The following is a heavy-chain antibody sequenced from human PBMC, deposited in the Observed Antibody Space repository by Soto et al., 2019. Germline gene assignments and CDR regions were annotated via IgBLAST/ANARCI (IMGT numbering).Heavy chain of an antibody. CDR3: ARGPLRGAGYPYIGAFDI. CDR2: IYHSGST. Sequence: QVQLQESGPGLVKPSWTLSLTCAVSGGSISSSNWWRWVRQPPGKGLEWIGEIYHSGSTNYNPSLRSRVTISVDKSKNQFSLKLSSVTAADTAVYYCARGPLRGAGYPYIGAFDIWGQGTMVTVSS. V-gene: IGHV4-4*02. J-gene: IGHJ3*02. D-gene: IGHD3-9*01. CDR1: GGSISSSNW.